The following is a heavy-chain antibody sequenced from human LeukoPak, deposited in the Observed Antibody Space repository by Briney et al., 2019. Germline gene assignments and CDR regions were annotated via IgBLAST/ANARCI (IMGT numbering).Heavy chain of an antibody. CDR1: GGSISSSSYY. CDR3: ARDTMTTIYYYYMDV. CDR2: IYYSGST. J-gene: IGHJ6*03. V-gene: IGHV4-39*07. D-gene: IGHD4-17*01. Sequence: PSETLSLTCTVSGGSISSSSYYWGWIRQPPGKGLEWIGSIYYSGSTYYNPSLKSRVTISVDTSKNQFSLKLSSVTAADTAVYYCARDTMTTIYYYYMDVWGKGTTVTVSS.